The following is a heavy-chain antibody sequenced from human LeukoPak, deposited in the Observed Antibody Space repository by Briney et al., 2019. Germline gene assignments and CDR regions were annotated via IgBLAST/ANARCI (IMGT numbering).Heavy chain of an antibody. CDR1: GCTFTGYY. V-gene: IGHV1-2*02. CDR2: INPNSGGT. D-gene: IGHD2-21*02. J-gene: IGHJ5*02. Sequence: GASVKVSCKASGCTFTGYYMHWVRQAPGQGLEWMGWINPNSGGTNYAQKFQGRVTMTRDTSISTAYMELSRLRSDDTAVYYCAAQAYCGGDCYGGNWFDPWGQGTLVTVSS. CDR3: AAQAYCGGDCYGGNWFDP.